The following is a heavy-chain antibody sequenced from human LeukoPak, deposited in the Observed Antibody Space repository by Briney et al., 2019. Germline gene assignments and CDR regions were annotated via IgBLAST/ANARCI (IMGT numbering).Heavy chain of an antibody. CDR3: ARKDSSSWYPYYYYGMDV. CDR1: GFTVSINY. D-gene: IGHD6-13*01. J-gene: IGHJ6*02. V-gene: IGHV3-66*01. Sequence: GGSLRLSCAACGFTVSINYMSWVRQAPGKGLEWVSVIYSGGSTYYADSVKGRFTISRDNSKNTLYLQMNSLRAEDTAVYYCARKDSSSWYPYYYYGMDVWGQGTTVTVSS. CDR2: IYSGGST.